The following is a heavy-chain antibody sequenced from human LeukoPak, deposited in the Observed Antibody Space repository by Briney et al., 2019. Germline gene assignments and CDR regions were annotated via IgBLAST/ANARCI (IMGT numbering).Heavy chain of an antibody. CDR1: GGTFSSYA. J-gene: IGHJ5*02. CDR2: IIPILGIA. D-gene: IGHD3-10*01. Sequence: GSSVKVSCKASGGTFSSYAISWVRQAPGQGLEWMGRIIPILGIANYAQKFQGRVTITADKSTSTAYMELSSLRSEDTAVYYCARVRWSGELLHWFDPWGQGTLVTVSS. CDR3: ARVRWSGELLHWFDP. V-gene: IGHV1-69*04.